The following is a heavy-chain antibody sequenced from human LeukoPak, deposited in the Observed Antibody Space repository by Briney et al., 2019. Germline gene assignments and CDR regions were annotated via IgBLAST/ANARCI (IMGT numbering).Heavy chain of an antibody. CDR2: ISGSGGSA. V-gene: IGHV3-23*01. CDR1: GFTFSSHA. J-gene: IGHJ5*02. Sequence: GGSLRLSCAASGFTFSSHAMSWVRQAPGKGLEWVSAISGSGGSAYYADSVKGRFTISRDNSKNTLYLQMNSLRAEDTAVYYCAKDPGSGTNWFDPWGQGTLVTVSS. D-gene: IGHD6-19*01. CDR3: AKDPGSGTNWFDP.